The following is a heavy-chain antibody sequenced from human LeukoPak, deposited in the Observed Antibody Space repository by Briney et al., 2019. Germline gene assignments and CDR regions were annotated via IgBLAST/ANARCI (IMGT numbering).Heavy chain of an antibody. J-gene: IGHJ4*02. D-gene: IGHD4-23*01. CDR2: IYYSEST. CDR3: AREGTHGGPDY. Sequence: SQTLSLTCTVSGGSISSGGYYWSWIRQHPGKGLEWIGYIYYSESTDYNPSLKSRVTISVDTSKNQFSLKLSSVTAADTAVYYCAREGTHGGPDYWGQGTLVTVSS. CDR1: GGSISSGGYY. V-gene: IGHV4-31*03.